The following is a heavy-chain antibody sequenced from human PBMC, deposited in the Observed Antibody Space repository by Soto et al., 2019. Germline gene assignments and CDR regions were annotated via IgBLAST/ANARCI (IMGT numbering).Heavy chain of an antibody. CDR2: INANSGNT. Sequence: GASVKVSCKASGYTFTSYYMHWVRQAPGQGLEWMGLINANSGNTNYAQKLQGRVTMTTDTSTSTAYMELRSLRSDDTAVYYCARVRYGDYSLWGQGTLVTVSS. V-gene: IGHV1-18*04. J-gene: IGHJ4*02. CDR1: GYTFTSYY. CDR3: ARVRYGDYSL. D-gene: IGHD4-17*01.